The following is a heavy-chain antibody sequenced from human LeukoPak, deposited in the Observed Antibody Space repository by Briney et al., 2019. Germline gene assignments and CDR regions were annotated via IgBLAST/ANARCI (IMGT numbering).Heavy chain of an antibody. D-gene: IGHD1-1*01. CDR1: GASIGRGSW. V-gene: IGHV4-4*02. CDR3: ARNGGHNQEH. Sequence: SETLSLTCDLSGASIGRGSWWSWVRQPPGKGLEWIGEFSHSGITNFNPSLKSRVTISVDKSRNQFSLNLISVTSADTAVYFCARNGGHNQEHWGQGTLVTVFS. CDR2: FSHSGIT. J-gene: IGHJ4*02.